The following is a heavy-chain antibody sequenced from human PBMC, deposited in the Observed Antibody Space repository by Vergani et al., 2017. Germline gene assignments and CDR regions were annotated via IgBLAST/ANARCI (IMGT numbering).Heavy chain of an antibody. CDR2: FYYSGST. Sequence: QVQLQESGPGLVKPSQTLSLTCTVSGGSISSGDYYWSWIRQPPGKGLGWIGYFYYSGSTSYNPSLKSRVTISVDTSKNQFSLKLSSVTAADTAVYYCARAVGYSSSWCDYWGQGTLVTVSS. CDR1: GGSISSGDYY. V-gene: IGHV4-30-4*08. CDR3: ARAVGYSSSWCDY. J-gene: IGHJ4*02. D-gene: IGHD6-13*01.